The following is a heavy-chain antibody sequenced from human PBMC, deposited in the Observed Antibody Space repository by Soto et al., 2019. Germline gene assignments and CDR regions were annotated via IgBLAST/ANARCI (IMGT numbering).Heavy chain of an antibody. V-gene: IGHV4-59*01. J-gene: IGHJ4*02. D-gene: IGHD3-9*01. Sequence: PSETLSLTCTVAGGSISSYYWSWILQPPGKGLEWIGYIYYSGSTNYNPSLKGRVTISVDTSKNQFSLKLSSVTAADTAVYYCARAYYDILTGYYHLDYWGQGTLVTVSS. CDR2: IYYSGST. CDR3: ARAYYDILTGYYHLDY. CDR1: GGSISSYY.